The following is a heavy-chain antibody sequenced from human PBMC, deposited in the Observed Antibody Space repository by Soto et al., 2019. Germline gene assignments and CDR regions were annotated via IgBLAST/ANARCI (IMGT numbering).Heavy chain of an antibody. CDR1: GFTFSDYY. CDR3: AREPYDYIWGSYRYTPPHDAFDI. V-gene: IGHV3-11*01. Sequence: GGSLRLSCAASGFTFSDYYMSWIRQAPGKGLEWVSYISSSGSTIYYADSVKGRFTISRDNAKNSLYLQMNSLRAEDTAVYYCAREPYDYIWGSYRYTPPHDAFDIWGQGTTVTVSS. J-gene: IGHJ3*02. D-gene: IGHD3-16*02. CDR2: ISSSGSTI.